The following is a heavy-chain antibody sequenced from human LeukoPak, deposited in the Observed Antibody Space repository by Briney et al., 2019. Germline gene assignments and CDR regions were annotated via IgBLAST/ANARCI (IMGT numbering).Heavy chain of an antibody. CDR3: ARGPRRRTILATSNYYYYMDV. D-gene: IGHD3-3*01. J-gene: IGHJ6*03. CDR1: GGSITSHY. CDR2: NYYSGNT. Sequence: SETLSLTCTVSGGSITSHYWSWIRQPPGKGLEWIGHNYYSGNTNYNPSLKSRVIISVDTSKNQFSLKLSSVTTADTAVYYCARGPRRRTILATSNYYYYMDVWGKGTTVTVSS. V-gene: IGHV4-59*11.